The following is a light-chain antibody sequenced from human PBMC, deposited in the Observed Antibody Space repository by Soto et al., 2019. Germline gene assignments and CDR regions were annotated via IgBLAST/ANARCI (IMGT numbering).Light chain of an antibody. CDR3: SSYTSSSTLYV. Sequence: QSVLTQPASVSGSPRQSITISCTGASSDVGGYTYVSWYQQHPGKAPKLMIYEVNNRPSGVSNRFSGSKSGNTASLTISGLQAVDEADYYCSSYTSSSTLYVFGTGTKVTVL. CDR2: EVN. J-gene: IGLJ1*01. CDR1: SSDVGGYTY. V-gene: IGLV2-14*01.